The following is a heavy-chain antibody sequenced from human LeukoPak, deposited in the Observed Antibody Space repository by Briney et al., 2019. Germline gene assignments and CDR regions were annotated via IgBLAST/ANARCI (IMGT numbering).Heavy chain of an antibody. CDR2: ISGSGGST. CDR1: GFTFSSYG. V-gene: IGHV3-23*01. J-gene: IGHJ4*02. CDR3: AKGGGTYYNFDY. Sequence: GGSLRLSCAASGFTFSSYGMSWVRQAPGKGLEWVSAISGSGGSTSYADSVKGRFTISRDKSKSTLYLQMNSLRAEDTAVYYCAKGGGTYYNFDYWGQGTLVTVSS. D-gene: IGHD1-26*01.